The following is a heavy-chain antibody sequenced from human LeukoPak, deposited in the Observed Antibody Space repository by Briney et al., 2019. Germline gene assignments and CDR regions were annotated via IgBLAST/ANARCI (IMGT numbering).Heavy chain of an antibody. CDR2: IKPDGTET. CDR3: ARDSGDRTVDY. J-gene: IGHJ4*02. V-gene: IGHV3-7*01. Sequence: GGSLRLSCAASRFSFGSYWMSRVRQTPGKRLQWVANIKPDGTETYYVDSVEGRFTVSRDNAENSLYLQMNSLRAEDTAIYYCARDSGDRTVDYWGQGTLVTVSS. CDR1: RFSFGSYW. D-gene: IGHD3/OR15-3a*01.